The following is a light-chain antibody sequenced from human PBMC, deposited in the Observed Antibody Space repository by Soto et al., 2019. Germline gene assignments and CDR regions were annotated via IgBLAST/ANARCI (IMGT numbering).Light chain of an antibody. Sequence: QSVLTQPASVSGSPGQSNTISCTGTSSDVGASKYVSWYQQHPGKAPKLMIYEVSNRPSGVSNRFSGSKSGNTASLTISGLQAEDEADYYCSSYTSTITVLFGGGTKVTVL. J-gene: IGLJ2*01. V-gene: IGLV2-14*01. CDR2: EVS. CDR3: SSYTSTITVL. CDR1: SSDVGASKY.